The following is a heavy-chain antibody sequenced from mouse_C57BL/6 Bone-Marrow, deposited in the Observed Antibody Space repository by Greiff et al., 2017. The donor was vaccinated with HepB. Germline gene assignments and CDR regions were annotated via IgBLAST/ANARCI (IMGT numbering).Heavy chain of an antibody. D-gene: IGHD2-3*01. Sequence: VQLKQSGPELVKPGASVKISCKGSGYSFTDYNMNWVKQSNGKSLEWIGVINPNYGTTSYNQKFKGKATLTVDQSSSTAYMQLNSLTSEDSAVYYCARGWLLPYSNWYFDVWGTGTTVTVSS. CDR2: INPNYGTT. CDR1: GYSFTDYN. J-gene: IGHJ1*03. V-gene: IGHV1-39*01. CDR3: ARGWLLPYSNWYFDV.